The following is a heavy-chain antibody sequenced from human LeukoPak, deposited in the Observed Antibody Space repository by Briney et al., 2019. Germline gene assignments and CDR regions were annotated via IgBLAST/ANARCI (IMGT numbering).Heavy chain of an antibody. V-gene: IGHV3-7*01. CDR1: GFTYSGYW. CDR2: IKQDASEK. Sequence: GGSLRLSCAASGFTYSGYWMSWVRQAPGKGLEWVASIKQDASEKIYVDSMKGRFTISRDNAKNSLYLQINSLGADDTAVYYCARASPDGYCSSTSCSADYWGRGTLVTVSS. J-gene: IGHJ4*02. D-gene: IGHD2-2*01. CDR3: ARASPDGYCSSTSCSADY.